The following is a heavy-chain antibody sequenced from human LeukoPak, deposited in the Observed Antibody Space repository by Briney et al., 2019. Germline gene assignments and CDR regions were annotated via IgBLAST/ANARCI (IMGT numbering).Heavy chain of an antibody. Sequence: GGSLRLSRAASGFTFSSYSMNWVRQAPGKGLEWVSSISSSSSYIYYADSVKGRFTISRDNAKNSLYLQMNSLRAEDTAVYYCARTTYGSGSPLDWGQGTLVTVSS. CDR3: ARTTYGSGSPLD. V-gene: IGHV3-21*01. CDR2: ISSSSSYI. J-gene: IGHJ4*02. D-gene: IGHD3-10*01. CDR1: GFTFSSYS.